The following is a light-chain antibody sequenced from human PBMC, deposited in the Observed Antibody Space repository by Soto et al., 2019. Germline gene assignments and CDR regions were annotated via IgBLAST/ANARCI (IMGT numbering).Light chain of an antibody. CDR3: SSYSITSPV. Sequence: QSVLTQPASVSGSPGQSITISCTGTSSDVGDYDYVSWYQPHPGKAPKLMIYDVSNRPSGISSRFSGSKSGNTASLTISGLQAEDEADYYCSSYSITSPVFGGGTQLTVL. CDR2: DVS. CDR1: SSDVGDYDY. V-gene: IGLV2-14*01. J-gene: IGLJ2*01.